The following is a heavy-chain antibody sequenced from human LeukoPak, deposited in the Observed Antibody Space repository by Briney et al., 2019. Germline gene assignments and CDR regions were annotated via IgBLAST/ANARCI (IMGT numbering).Heavy chain of an antibody. J-gene: IGHJ3*02. CDR3: ARDELWYSSPDDAFDI. CDR1: GFTFSSYE. D-gene: IGHD6-13*01. V-gene: IGHV3-48*03. Sequence: GGSLRLSCAASGFTFSSYEMNWVRQAPGKGLEWVSYISSSGSTICYADSVKGRFTISRDNAKNSLYLQMNSLRAEDTAVYYCARDELWYSSPDDAFDIWGQGTMVTVSS. CDR2: ISSSGSTI.